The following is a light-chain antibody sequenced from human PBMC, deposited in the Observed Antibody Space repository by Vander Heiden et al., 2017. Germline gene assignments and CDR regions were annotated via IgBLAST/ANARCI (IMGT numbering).Light chain of an antibody. CDR1: QSVLYSSNNKNY. CDR2: WAS. J-gene: IGKJ2*01. Sequence: DIVMTQSPDSLAVSLGERATINCKSSQSVLYSSNNKNYLAWYQQKPGQPPKLLIYWASTRESGVPDRFSGSGSGTDFTLTISSLQAEDVAVYYCQQYDSTPYTFGQWTKLEIK. CDR3: QQYDSTPYT. V-gene: IGKV4-1*01.